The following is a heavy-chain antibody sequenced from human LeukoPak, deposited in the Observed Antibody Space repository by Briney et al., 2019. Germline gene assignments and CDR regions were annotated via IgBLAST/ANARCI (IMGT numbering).Heavy chain of an antibody. CDR1: GYTFTDYY. CDR2: VDPEDGET. J-gene: IGHJ5*02. Sequence: ASVKVSCKVSGYTFTDYYMHWVQQAPGKGLEWMGLVDPEDGETIYAEKFQGRVTITADTSTDTAYMELSSLRSEDTAVYYCATGYDYKSLCNWFDPWGQGTLVTVSS. D-gene: IGHD4-11*01. CDR3: ATGYDYKSLCNWFDP. V-gene: IGHV1-69-2*01.